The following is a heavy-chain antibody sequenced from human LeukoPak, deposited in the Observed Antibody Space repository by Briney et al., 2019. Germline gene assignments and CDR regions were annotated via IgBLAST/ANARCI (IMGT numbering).Heavy chain of an antibody. CDR1: GFTFSSYG. D-gene: IGHD3-3*01. J-gene: IGHJ4*02. Sequence: GSLRLSCAASGFTFSSYGMHWVRQAPGKGLEWVAFIRYDGSNKYYADSVKGRFTIPRDNSKNTLYLQMNSLRAEDTAVYYCAKDPPLSFWSGYYPPPGFDYWGQGTLVTVSS. CDR2: IRYDGSNK. CDR3: AKDPPLSFWSGYYPPPGFDY. V-gene: IGHV3-30*02.